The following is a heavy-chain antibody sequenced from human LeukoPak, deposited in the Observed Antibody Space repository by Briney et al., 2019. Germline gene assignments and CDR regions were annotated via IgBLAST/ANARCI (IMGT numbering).Heavy chain of an antibody. CDR2: IIPIFGTA. J-gene: IGHJ6*03. CDR1: GGTFSSYA. Sequence: SVKVSCKASGGTFSSYAISWVRQAPGQGLEWMGGIIPIFGTANYAQKFQGRVTITTDESTSTAYVELSSLRSEDTAVYYCARVGGAARDYYYYYMDVWGKGTTVTVSS. V-gene: IGHV1-69*05. D-gene: IGHD6-6*01. CDR3: ARVGGAARDYYYYYMDV.